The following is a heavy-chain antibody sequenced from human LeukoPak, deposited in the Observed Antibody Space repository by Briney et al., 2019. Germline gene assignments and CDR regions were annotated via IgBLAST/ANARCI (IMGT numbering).Heavy chain of an antibody. CDR1: GFTFSSWW. CDR2: IKQDGSVT. CDR3: ARRYCISTSCFLIDY. D-gene: IGHD2-2*01. V-gene: IGHV3-7*03. Sequence: PGGSLRLSCAASGFTFSSWWMSWVRQAPGKALEWVANIKQDGSVTFYEDSVKGRFTLSRDNAKNSLYLQMNSLRAEDTAVYYCARRYCISTSCFLIDYWGQGTLVTVSS. J-gene: IGHJ4*02.